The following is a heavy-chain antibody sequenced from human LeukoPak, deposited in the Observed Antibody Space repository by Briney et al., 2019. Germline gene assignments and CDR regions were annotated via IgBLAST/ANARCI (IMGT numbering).Heavy chain of an antibody. CDR2: IGGGGPTT. Sequence: GGSLRLSCAASGFTFSTYAMNWFRQAPAKGLEWVSTIGGGGPTTDYADSVKDRFTISRDNSKNTLYLQMNSLRAEDTAVYFCARGFLGGTDQYFDSWGQGTLVTVSS. J-gene: IGHJ4*02. CDR3: ARGFLGGTDQYFDS. V-gene: IGHV3-23*01. CDR1: GFTFSTYA. D-gene: IGHD6-19*01.